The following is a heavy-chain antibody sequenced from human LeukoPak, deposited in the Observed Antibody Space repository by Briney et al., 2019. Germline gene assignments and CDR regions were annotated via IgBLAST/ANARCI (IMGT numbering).Heavy chain of an antibody. CDR1: GDSVSSNSAA. D-gene: IGHD3-16*02. CDR2: TYYRSKWYN. CDR3: ARDRPYYDYVWGSYHFDY. V-gene: IGHV6-1*01. Sequence: SQTLSLTCAISGDSVSSNSAAWNWIRQSRSRGLEWLGRTYYRSKWYNDYAASVKSRITINPDTSKNQFSLQLNSVTPEDTAVYYCARDRPYYDYVWGSYHFDYWGQGTLVTVSS. J-gene: IGHJ4*02.